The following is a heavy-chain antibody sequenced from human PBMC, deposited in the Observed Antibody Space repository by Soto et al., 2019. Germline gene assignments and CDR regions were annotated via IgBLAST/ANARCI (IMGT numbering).Heavy chain of an antibody. CDR3: ARDLPVLGYCSSTSCPHWYFDL. CDR2: IYHSGST. J-gene: IGHJ2*01. Sequence: QVQLQESGPGLVKPSGTLSLTCAVSSGSISSSNWWSWVRQPPGKGLEWIGEIYHSGSTNYNPSLKSRVTISVDKSKNQFSLKLSSVTAADTAVYYCARDLPVLGYCSSTSCPHWYFDLWGRGTLVTVSS. CDR1: SGSISSSNW. V-gene: IGHV4-4*02. D-gene: IGHD2-2*01.